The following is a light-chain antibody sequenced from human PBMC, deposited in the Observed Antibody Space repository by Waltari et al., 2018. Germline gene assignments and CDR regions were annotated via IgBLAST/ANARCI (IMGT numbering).Light chain of an antibody. V-gene: IGLV3-1*01. CDR1: LLASQC. Sequence: SSGLTQPPSVSVSPGQTASITSSAYLLASQCASWYQPKPGQSPRLVLYQDIHRPSGIPERFSGSKSGNTATLTSSGTQAMDDADYYCQALGSNRWVFGGGTKLTVL. CDR3: QALGSNRWV. J-gene: IGLJ3*02. CDR2: QDI.